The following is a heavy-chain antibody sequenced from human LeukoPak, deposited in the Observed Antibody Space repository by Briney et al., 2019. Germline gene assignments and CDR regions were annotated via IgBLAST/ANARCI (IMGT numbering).Heavy chain of an antibody. CDR3: ARDLVKYNDSSGYFDY. J-gene: IGHJ4*02. V-gene: IGHV3-30*04. CDR2: ISYDGSDT. CDR1: GFTFNSYA. Sequence: TGGSLRLSCAASGFTFNSYAMHFVRQAPGKGLEWVAVISYDGSDTYYADSVKGRFTISRDNSKNKLSLQMNSLRADDTAVYYCARDLVKYNDSSGYFDYWGQGTLVTVSS. D-gene: IGHD3-22*01.